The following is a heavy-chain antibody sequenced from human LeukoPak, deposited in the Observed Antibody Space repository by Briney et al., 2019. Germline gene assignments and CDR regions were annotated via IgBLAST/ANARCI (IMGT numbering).Heavy chain of an antibody. CDR1: GFTVSINY. CDR2: IYSGGST. D-gene: IGHD3-3*01. J-gene: IGHJ6*02. Sequence: GGSLRLSCAASGFTVSINYMSWVRQAPGKGLEWVSVIYSGGSTYYADSVKGRFTISRDNSKNTLYLQMNSLRAEDTAVYYCARDLQGGTIFGVVSSYYYGMDVWGQGTTVTVSS. V-gene: IGHV3-66*01. CDR3: ARDLQGGTIFGVVSSYYYGMDV.